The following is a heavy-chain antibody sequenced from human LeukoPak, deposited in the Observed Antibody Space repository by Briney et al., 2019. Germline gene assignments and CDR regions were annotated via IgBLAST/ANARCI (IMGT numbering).Heavy chain of an antibody. Sequence: ASVKVSCKPSGYTFTGYYMHWVRQASGQGLEWMGWINPNSGGTNYAQKCQGRVTMTRHTSIRTAYMELSRQRPDDTAVYYCARANMVRGVGSFFDRSWFDPWGQGTLVTVSS. CDR1: GYTFTGYY. D-gene: IGHD3-10*01. CDR2: INPNSGGT. CDR3: ARANMVRGVGSFFDRSWFDP. V-gene: IGHV1-2*02. J-gene: IGHJ5*02.